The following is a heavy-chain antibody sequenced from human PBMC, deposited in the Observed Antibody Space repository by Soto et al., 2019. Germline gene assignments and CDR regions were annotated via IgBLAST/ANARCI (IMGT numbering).Heavy chain of an antibody. CDR3: AREVLWSRYFDY. Sequence: QVQLVESGGGVVQPGRSLRLSCAASGFIFSNYVMYWVRQVPGKGLEWVAFMSYDGTTKYYADSVKGRFTISRDNSKNTLYLQMNNLRPEDTGVYYCAREVLWSRYFDYWGQGTLVTVSS. V-gene: IGHV3-30-3*01. J-gene: IGHJ4*02. CDR2: MSYDGTTK. D-gene: IGHD2-21*01. CDR1: GFIFSNYV.